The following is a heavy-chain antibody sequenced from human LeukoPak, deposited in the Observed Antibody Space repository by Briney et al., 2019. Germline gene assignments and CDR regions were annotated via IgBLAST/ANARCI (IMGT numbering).Heavy chain of an antibody. CDR1: GFTFRSYE. CDR2: ISSSGSTV. CDR3: ARDEGVSFDY. V-gene: IGHV3-48*03. J-gene: IGHJ4*02. Sequence: GGSLRLSCAASGFTFRSYEMHWVRQAPGKGLEWVSYISSSGSTVYYADSVKGRFTISRDNAKNSLYLQMNSLRAEDTAVYYCARDEGVSFDYWGQGTLVTVSS.